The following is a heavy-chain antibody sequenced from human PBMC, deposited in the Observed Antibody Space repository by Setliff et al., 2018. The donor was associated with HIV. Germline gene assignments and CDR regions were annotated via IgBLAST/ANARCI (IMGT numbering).Heavy chain of an antibody. CDR3: ARDFEASYCGGDCYSGWFDS. J-gene: IGHJ5*01. Sequence: SETLSLTCTVSGGSIRSHYWNWIRQSPGKGLEWIGYIHYRGSTNYNPSLKSRVIISVNMSKNQFSLKLTSVTAADTAVYYCARDFEASYCGGDCYSGWFDSWGHGILVTVSS. V-gene: IGHV4-59*11. CDR2: IHYRGST. D-gene: IGHD2-21*01. CDR1: GGSIRSHY.